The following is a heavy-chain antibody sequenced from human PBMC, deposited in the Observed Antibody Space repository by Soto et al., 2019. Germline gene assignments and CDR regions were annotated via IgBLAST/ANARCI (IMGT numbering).Heavy chain of an antibody. V-gene: IGHV4-34*01. CDR3: ARSPDSSGYYPRWYYYGMDV. D-gene: IGHD3-22*01. J-gene: IGHJ6*02. Sequence: PSETLSLTCAFYGLSFSGYYWSWIRQPPGKGLEWIGEINHSGSTNYNPSLKSRVTISVDKSKNQFSLKLSSVTAADTAVYYCARSPDSSGYYPRWYYYGMDVWGQGTTVTVSS. CDR2: INHSGST. CDR1: GLSFSGYY.